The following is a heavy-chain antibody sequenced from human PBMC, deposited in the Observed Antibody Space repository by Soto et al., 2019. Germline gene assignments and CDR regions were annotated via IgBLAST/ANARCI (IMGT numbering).Heavy chain of an antibody. CDR2: ISSNGGST. D-gene: IGHD2-15*01. CDR3: ARSLSVEVVNDAYDI. J-gene: IGHJ3*02. Sequence: EVQLVESGGGLVQPGGSLRLSCAASGFTFSSYAMHWVRQAPGKGLEYVSAISSNGGSTYHANFVKGRFSISRDNSKNTLYLQMGSLRAEDMAVYYCARSLSVEVVNDAYDIWGQGTMVTVSS. CDR1: GFTFSSYA. V-gene: IGHV3-64*01.